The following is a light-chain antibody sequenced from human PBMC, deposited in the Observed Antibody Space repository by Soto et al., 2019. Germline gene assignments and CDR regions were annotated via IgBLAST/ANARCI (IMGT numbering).Light chain of an antibody. CDR1: ERLVYIDGNTY. V-gene: IGKV2-30*01. CDR2: KVS. CDR3: MQGTHWPPIT. Sequence: DVVVTQSPLSLPVTLGQAASISCSSGERLVYIDGNTYLSWFQQRPGQSPRRLIYKVSNRDAGVPDRFSGSGSGTDFALKISGVEAEDVGVYYCMQGTHWPPITFGQGTRLEIK. J-gene: IGKJ5*01.